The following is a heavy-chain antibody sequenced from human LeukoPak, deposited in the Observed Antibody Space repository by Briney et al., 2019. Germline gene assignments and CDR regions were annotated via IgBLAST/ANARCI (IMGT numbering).Heavy chain of an antibody. V-gene: IGHV3-48*01. D-gene: IGHD3-16*02. Sequence: GGSLRLSCAASGHTFTNYAMNWVRQAPGRGLEFISYTSSSSGIIYYADSVKGRFTISRDNAQNSLYLQMNSLRAEDTAVYYCARDGGRLRLGELSPYFDYWGQGTLVTVSS. CDR1: GHTFTNYA. CDR3: ARDGGRLRLGELSPYFDY. CDR2: TSSSSGII. J-gene: IGHJ4*02.